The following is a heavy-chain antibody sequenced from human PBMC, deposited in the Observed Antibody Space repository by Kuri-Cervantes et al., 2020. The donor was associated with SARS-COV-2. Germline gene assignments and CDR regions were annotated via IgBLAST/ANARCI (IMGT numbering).Heavy chain of an antibody. CDR2: ISGSGGST. D-gene: IGHD6-19*01. CDR3: AEGIAVATGYFGY. CDR1: GFTFSSYA. V-gene: IGHV3-23*01. J-gene: IGHJ4*02. Sequence: GESLKISCAASGFTFSSYAMSWVRQAPGKGLEWVSAISGSGGSTYYADSVKGRFTISRDNSKNTLYLQMNSLRAEDTAVYYCAEGIAVATGYFGYWGQGTLVTVSS.